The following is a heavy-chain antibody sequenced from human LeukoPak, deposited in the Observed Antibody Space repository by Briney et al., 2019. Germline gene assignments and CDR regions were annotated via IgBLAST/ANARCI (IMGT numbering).Heavy chain of an antibody. J-gene: IGHJ4*02. V-gene: IGHV3-30*02. CDR3: ARIGHYYDSSGYPYRYFDY. CDR1: GFTFSNFG. CDR2: IRYDGSYK. Sequence: GGSLRLSCAASGFTFSNFGMHWVRQAPGKGLEWVAFIRYDGSYKYNAASVKGRFTISRDNSKNTLYLQMNSLRAEDTAVYYCARIGHYYDSSGYPYRYFDYWGQGTLVTVSS. D-gene: IGHD3-22*01.